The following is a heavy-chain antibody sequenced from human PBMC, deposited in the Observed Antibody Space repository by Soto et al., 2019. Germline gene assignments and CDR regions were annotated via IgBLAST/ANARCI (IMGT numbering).Heavy chain of an antibody. CDR1: GASISSGGYS. J-gene: IGHJ5*02. CDR3: VRDLPGSSGKAHWFDP. Sequence: SETLSLTCTVSGASISSGGYSWSWIRQHPGKGLEWIGSIFYSEYTSYNPSLKSRVTISVDTARNQFSLKLSSVTAADTAVYYCVRDLPGSSGKAHWFDPWGQGTLVTVSS. CDR2: IFYSEYT. V-gene: IGHV4-31*03. D-gene: IGHD6-19*01.